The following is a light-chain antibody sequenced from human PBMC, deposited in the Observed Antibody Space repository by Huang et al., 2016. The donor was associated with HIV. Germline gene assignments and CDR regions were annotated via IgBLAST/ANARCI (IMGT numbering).Light chain of an antibody. CDR3: QHYGSSLLT. J-gene: IGKJ3*01. CDR1: QSVSSNH. Sequence: EIVLTQSPGTLSLSPGERATLPCRASQSVSSNHLVWYQQRPGQAPRLLIYDTSTRATGIPDRFSGSGSGTDFTLTISRLEPEDLAVYYCQHYGSSLLTFGPGTKVHIK. CDR2: DTS. V-gene: IGKV3-20*01.